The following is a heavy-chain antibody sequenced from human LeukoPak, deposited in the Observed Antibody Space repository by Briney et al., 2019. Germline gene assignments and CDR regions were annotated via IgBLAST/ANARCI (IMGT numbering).Heavy chain of an antibody. J-gene: IGHJ4*02. CDR2: ISGSGGGT. Sequence: PGGTLRLSCAASGFTFSSYGISWVRQAPGKGLEWVSDISGSGGGTYYVDSVKGRFTISRDNSQNTLDLQMNSLRAEDTAVYYCARLSARPYYFDYWGQGTLVTVSS. CDR1: GFTFSSYG. CDR3: ARLSARPYYFDY. V-gene: IGHV3-23*01. D-gene: IGHD2-21*01.